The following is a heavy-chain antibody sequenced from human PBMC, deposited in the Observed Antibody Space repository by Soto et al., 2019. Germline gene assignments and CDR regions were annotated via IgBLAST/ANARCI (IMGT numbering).Heavy chain of an antibody. CDR3: ARRGCSSTSCAGGYYYYYYMDV. J-gene: IGHJ6*03. Sequence: SETLSLTCTVSGGSISSGGYYWSWIRQHPGKGLEWIGYIYYSGSTYYNPSLKSRVTISVDTSKNQFSLKLSSVTAADTAVYYCARRGCSSTSCAGGYYYYYYMDVWGKGTTVTVSS. CDR1: GGSISSGGYY. CDR2: IYYSGST. D-gene: IGHD2-2*01. V-gene: IGHV4-31*03.